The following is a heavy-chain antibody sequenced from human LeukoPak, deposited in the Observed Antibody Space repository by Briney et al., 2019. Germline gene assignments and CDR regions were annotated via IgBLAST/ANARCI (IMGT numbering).Heavy chain of an antibody. Sequence: GESLKISCKGAGYSFTSYWIAWVRQLPGKGLEWMGIFYPHDSDTRYSPSFQGQVTISADKSISTAYLQWSSLKASDTAMYYCARPSEEGASGYYYGLDVWGQGTTVTVSS. D-gene: IGHD1-26*01. CDR1: GYSFTSYW. V-gene: IGHV5-51*01. CDR2: FYPHDSDT. J-gene: IGHJ6*02. CDR3: ARPSEEGASGYYYGLDV.